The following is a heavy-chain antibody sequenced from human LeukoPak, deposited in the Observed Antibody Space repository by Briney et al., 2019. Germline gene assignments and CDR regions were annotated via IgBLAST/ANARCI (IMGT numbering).Heavy chain of an antibody. Sequence: GGSLRLSCTASGFPFIEYSMTWVRQVPGKGLEWIAYIGIDSGNTKYADFVRGRFTISADKTKNSLYLQMNSLRVDDTAVYYCARDHNYAFDNWGQGTLVSVAS. V-gene: IGHV3-48*01. CDR2: IGIDSGNT. D-gene: IGHD1-1*01. CDR1: GFPFIEYS. CDR3: ARDHNYAFDN. J-gene: IGHJ4*02.